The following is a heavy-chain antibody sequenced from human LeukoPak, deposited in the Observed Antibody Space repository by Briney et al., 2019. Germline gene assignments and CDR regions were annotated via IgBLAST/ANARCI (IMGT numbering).Heavy chain of an antibody. CDR2: IYYSGST. J-gene: IGHJ4*02. CDR1: GGSISSSSYY. V-gene: IGHV4-39*01. CDR3: ATHRELLRDGVDY. D-gene: IGHD1-26*01. Sequence: SETLSLTCTVSGGSISSSSYYWGWIRQPPGKGLEWIGSIYYSGSTYYNPSLKSRVTISVDTSKNQFSLKLSSVTAADTAVYYCATHRELLRDGVDYWGQGTLVTVSS.